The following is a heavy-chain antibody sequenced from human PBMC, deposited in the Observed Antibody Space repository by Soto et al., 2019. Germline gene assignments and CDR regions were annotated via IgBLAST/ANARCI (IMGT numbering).Heavy chain of an antibody. V-gene: IGHV1-2*04. Sequence: ASVKVSCKASGYTFTGYYMHWVRQAPGQGLEWMGWINPNSGGTNYAQKFQGWVTMTRDTSISTAYMELSRLRSDDTAVYYCAREAGGALHIAAAGEFDYWGQGTLVTVS. D-gene: IGHD6-13*01. J-gene: IGHJ4*02. CDR3: AREAGGALHIAAAGEFDY. CDR1: GYTFTGYY. CDR2: INPNSGGT.